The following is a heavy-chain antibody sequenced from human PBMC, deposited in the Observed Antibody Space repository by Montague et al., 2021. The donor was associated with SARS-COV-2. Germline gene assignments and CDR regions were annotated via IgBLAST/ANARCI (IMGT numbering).Heavy chain of an antibody. Sequence: SETLSLTCTVPGGSTISYYWSWNRQTPGKELEWIGSIYYSGSTNYKPSLKSRVTISVDTSKNQFSLKLSSVTAADTAVYYCTRRKSFDWLLIPKVGYYCMTSGAKGPRSPSP. CDR2: IYYSGST. CDR3: TRRKSFDWLLIPKVGYYCMTS. CDR1: GGSTISYY. D-gene: IGHD3-9*01. J-gene: IGHJ6*02. V-gene: IGHV4-59*08.